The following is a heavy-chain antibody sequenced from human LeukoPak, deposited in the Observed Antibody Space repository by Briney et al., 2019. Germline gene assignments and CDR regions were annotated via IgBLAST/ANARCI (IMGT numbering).Heavy chain of an antibody. V-gene: IGHV6-1*01. CDR2: TNYRSKWYD. CDR3: ARGGWGRFDS. CDR1: GDSVSSNSAA. J-gene: IGHJ4*02. Sequence: SQTLSLTCAISGDSVSSNSAAWNWIRQFPSRGLEWLGRTNYRSKWYDDYAQSVKSRITINPDTSKNQFSLQLNSVTPEDTAVYYCARGGWGRFDSWGQGTLVTVSS. D-gene: IGHD3-16*01.